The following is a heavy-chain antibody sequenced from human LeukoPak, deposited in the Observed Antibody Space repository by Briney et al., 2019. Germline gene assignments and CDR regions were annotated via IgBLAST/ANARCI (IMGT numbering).Heavy chain of an antibody. Sequence: SETLSLTCTVSGGSINNNYWSWIRQPAGKGLEWIGRIYTRGSTNYNPSLNSRVTMSVDTSKNQFTLQLSSVTAAGTAVYYCARGRYCSADICSGGDAFDIWGQGRMVSVSS. V-gene: IGHV4-4*07. CDR3: ARGRYCSADICSGGDAFDI. D-gene: IGHD2-15*01. CDR2: IYTRGST. CDR1: GGSINNNY. J-gene: IGHJ3*02.